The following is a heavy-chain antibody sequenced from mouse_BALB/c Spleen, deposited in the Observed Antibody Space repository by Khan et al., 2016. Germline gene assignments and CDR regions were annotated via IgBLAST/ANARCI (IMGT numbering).Heavy chain of an antibody. J-gene: IGHJ4*01. D-gene: IGHD2-1*01. Sequence: QMPLEESGAELVRPGVSVKISCKGSGYTFTDYAMHWVKQSHAKNLEWIGVISTYYGDTSYNQKFEGKATMTVDKSSSTAYMELARLTSEESAIYYCASEGLNYYYAIDYWGQGTSVTVSS. CDR1: GYTFTDYA. CDR2: ISTYYGDT. CDR3: ASEGLNYYYAIDY. V-gene: IGHV1S137*01.